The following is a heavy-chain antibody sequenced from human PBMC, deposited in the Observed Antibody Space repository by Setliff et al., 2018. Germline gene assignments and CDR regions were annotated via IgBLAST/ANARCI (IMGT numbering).Heavy chain of an antibody. J-gene: IGHJ4*02. D-gene: IGHD6-13*01. CDR2: INTGGGSA. CDR1: GYAFINYY. V-gene: IGHV1-46*01. CDR3: VRGGLAAAGKKGVFEH. Sequence: GASVKVSCKASGYAFINYYMSWVRQAPGQGPEWMGTINTGGGSASIVDQFQGRVTMTRDTSTSTVYLELNSLRSDDTAVYYCVRGGLAAAGKKGVFEHWGQGTLVTVSS.